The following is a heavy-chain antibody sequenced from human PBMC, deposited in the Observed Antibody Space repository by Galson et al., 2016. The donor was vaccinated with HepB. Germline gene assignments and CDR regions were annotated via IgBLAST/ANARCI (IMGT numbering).Heavy chain of an antibody. CDR2: IDDNGHAGTT. D-gene: IGHD2-21*02. J-gene: IGHJ3*02. Sequence: SLRLSCAASGFTFVNYAMTWVRQPPGKGLEWASTIDDNGHAGTTHYADSVRGRFTISRDDSNNQLYLQMDSLGAEDTALYFCAKYLAPGLHAFDIWGQGTTVTVSS. CDR1: GFTFVNYA. CDR3: AKYLAPGLHAFDI. V-gene: IGHV3-23*01.